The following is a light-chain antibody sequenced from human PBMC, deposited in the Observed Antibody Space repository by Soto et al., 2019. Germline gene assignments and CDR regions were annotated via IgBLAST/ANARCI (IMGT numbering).Light chain of an antibody. V-gene: IGKV1-5*01. J-gene: IGKJ1*01. CDR1: ESISGW. Sequence: DIQMTQSPSTLSASAGDRVTITCRASESISGWLAWYQQKPGKAPKLLIYDASTLQSGVPSRVSGSGSGTEFTLTISSLLPDDFATYYCQQYNSYPWTFGQGTKVDVK. CDR3: QQYNSYPWT. CDR2: DAS.